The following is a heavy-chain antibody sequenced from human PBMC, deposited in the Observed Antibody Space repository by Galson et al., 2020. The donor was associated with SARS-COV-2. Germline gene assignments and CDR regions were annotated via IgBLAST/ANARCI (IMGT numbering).Heavy chain of an antibody. J-gene: IGHJ6*02. CDR3: ARRSTLTYYGLYV. D-gene: IGHD1-1*01. Sequence: GGSLRLSCAASGFTFSSYAIHWVRQAPGKGLEWVALISYDGSDTYYADPVEGRFTISRDNSKNTLSLQLNSLRPDDTAVYYCARRSTLTYYGLYVWGQGTTVTVS. CDR1: GFTFSSYA. CDR2: ISYDGSDT. V-gene: IGHV3-30*04.